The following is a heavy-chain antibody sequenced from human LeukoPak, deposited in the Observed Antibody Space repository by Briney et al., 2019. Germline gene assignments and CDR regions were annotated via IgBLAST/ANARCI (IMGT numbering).Heavy chain of an antibody. CDR3: AKDTIGYCSSTSCPHLDY. V-gene: IGHV3-30*02. D-gene: IGHD2-2*01. Sequence: PGGSLRLSCAASGFTFSSYGMHWVRQAPGKGLEWVAFIRYDGSNKYYADSVKGRFTISRDNSKNTLYLQMNSLRAEDTAVYYCAKDTIGYCSSTSCPHLDYWGQGTLATVSS. CDR1: GFTFSSYG. J-gene: IGHJ4*02. CDR2: IRYDGSNK.